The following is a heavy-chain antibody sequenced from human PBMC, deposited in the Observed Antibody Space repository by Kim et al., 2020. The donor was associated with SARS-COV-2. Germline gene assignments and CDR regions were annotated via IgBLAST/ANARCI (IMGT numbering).Heavy chain of an antibody. CDR3: VRSGVSKRTYYFDY. V-gene: IGHV4-34*01. Sequence: NPSLKSRVTISVDTSKNQFSLKLSSVTAADTAVYYCVRSGVSKRTYYFDYWGQGTLVTVSS. J-gene: IGHJ4*02. D-gene: IGHD3-10*01.